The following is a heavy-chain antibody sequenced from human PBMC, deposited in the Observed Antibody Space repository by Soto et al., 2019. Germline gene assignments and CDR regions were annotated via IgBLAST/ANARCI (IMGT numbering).Heavy chain of an antibody. J-gene: IGHJ3*02. CDR2: IWYDGSNK. CDR1: GFTFSSYG. D-gene: IGHD6-13*01. Sequence: QVQLVESGGGVVQPGRSLRLSCAASGFTFSSYGMHWVRQAPGKGLEWVAVIWYDGSNKYYADSVKGRFTISRDNSKNTLYLQMNSLRAEDTAVYYCARDREQQQLLDAFDIWGQGTMVTVSS. V-gene: IGHV3-33*01. CDR3: ARDREQQQLLDAFDI.